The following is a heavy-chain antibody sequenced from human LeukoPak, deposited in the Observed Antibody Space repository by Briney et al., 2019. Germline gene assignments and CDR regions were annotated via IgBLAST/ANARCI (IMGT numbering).Heavy chain of an antibody. Sequence: LSCAACGFTLXSYGMHWVRQATGKGLEWVAFIRYDGSNKYYADSVKGRFTISRDNSKNTLYLQMNSLRAEDTAVYYCAKLNRILGAFGAFDIWGQGTLVTVSS. D-gene: IGHD1-26*01. CDR3: AKLNRILGAFGAFDI. J-gene: IGHJ3*02. CDR1: GFTLXSYG. V-gene: IGHV3-30*02. CDR2: IRYDGSNK.